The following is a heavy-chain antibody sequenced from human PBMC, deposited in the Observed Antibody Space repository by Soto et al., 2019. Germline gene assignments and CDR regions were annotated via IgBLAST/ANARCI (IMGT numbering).Heavy chain of an antibody. D-gene: IGHD6-13*01. CDR1: GITFSSYW. CDR3: AREYSSSRYFDY. CDR2: MNSDGSST. V-gene: IGHV3-74*01. Sequence: PGGSLRLSCAASGITFSSYWMHWVRQAPGKGLVWVSRMNSDGSSTSYADSVKGRFTISRDNAKNTLYPQMSSLRAEDTALYYCAREYSSSRYFDYWGQGTLVTVSS. J-gene: IGHJ4*02.